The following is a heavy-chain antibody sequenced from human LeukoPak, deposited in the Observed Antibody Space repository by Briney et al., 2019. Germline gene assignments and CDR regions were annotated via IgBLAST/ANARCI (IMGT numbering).Heavy chain of an antibody. V-gene: IGHV3-33*01. CDR2: IWHDGSNK. CDR1: GFTFSSYG. D-gene: IGHD6-19*01. CDR3: ARDSEAVAGQQAYYYYYYGMDV. Sequence: GRSLRLSCAASGFTFSSYGMHWVRQAPGKGLEWVAVIWHDGSNKYYADSVKGRFTTSRDNSKNTLYLQMNSLRAEDTAVYYCARDSEAVAGQQAYYYYYYGMDVWGQGTTVTVSS. J-gene: IGHJ6*02.